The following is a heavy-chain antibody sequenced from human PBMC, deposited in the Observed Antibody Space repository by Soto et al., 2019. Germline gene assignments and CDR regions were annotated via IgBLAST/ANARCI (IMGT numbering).Heavy chain of an antibody. CDR2: IYPGDSDT. CDR3: ARRRGLVGSFDY. J-gene: IGHJ4*02. V-gene: IGHV5-51*01. Sequence: ESLTISCKGSGYSFTTYWLGLVRQVPGKGLEWMGIIYPGDSDTRYSPSFQGQVTISADKSISAAYLQWSSLKASDTAMYFCARRRGLVGSFDYWGRGTLVTVSS. CDR1: GYSFTTYW. D-gene: IGHD3-9*01.